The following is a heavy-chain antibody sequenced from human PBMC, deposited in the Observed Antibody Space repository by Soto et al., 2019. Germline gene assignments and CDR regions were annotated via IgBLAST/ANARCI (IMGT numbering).Heavy chain of an antibody. Sequence: SETLSLTCAVYGGSFSGYYWSWIRQPPGKGLEWIGEINHSGSTNYNPSLKSRVTISVDTSKNQFSLKLSSVTAADTAVYYCARGGKYGDYVGCWGQGTLVTVSS. CDR1: GGSFSGYY. D-gene: IGHD4-17*01. CDR2: INHSGST. CDR3: ARGGKYGDYVGC. J-gene: IGHJ4*02. V-gene: IGHV4-34*01.